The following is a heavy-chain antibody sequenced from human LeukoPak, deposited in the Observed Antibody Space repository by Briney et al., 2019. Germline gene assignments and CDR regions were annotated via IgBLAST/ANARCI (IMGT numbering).Heavy chain of an antibody. D-gene: IGHD3-3*01. CDR1: GYTFTGYY. Sequence: ASVKVSCKASGYTFTGYYMHWVRQAPGQGLEWMGWINPNSGGTNYAQKFQGRVTMTRDTSISTAYMELSRLRSDDTAVYYRARETITIFGVVTRYYFDYWGQGTLVTVSS. CDR2: INPNSGGT. CDR3: ARETITIFGVVTRYYFDY. J-gene: IGHJ4*02. V-gene: IGHV1-2*02.